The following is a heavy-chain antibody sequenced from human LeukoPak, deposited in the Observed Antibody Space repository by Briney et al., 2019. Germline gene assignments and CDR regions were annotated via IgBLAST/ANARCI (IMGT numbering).Heavy chain of an antibody. CDR3: ARSAPTVRGVIESIYMDV. D-gene: IGHD3-10*01. J-gene: IGHJ6*03. CDR1: GFTFSTYN. Sequence: GGSLRLSCAASGFTFSTYNMNWVRQAPGKGLEWVSYISVTTRTIHYADSVKGRFTISRDNAKNSLYLQVNSLRAEDTAVYYCARSAPTVRGVIESIYMDVWGKGTTVTVSS. CDR2: ISVTTRTI. V-gene: IGHV3-48*01.